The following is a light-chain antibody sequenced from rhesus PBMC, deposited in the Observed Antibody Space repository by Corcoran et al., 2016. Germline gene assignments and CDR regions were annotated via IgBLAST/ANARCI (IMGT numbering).Light chain of an antibody. CDR3: QQYNSAPYS. CDR2: KAS. J-gene: IGKJ2*01. V-gene: IGKV1-21*01. Sequence: DIQMTQSPSSLSASVGDRVTITCRASQGISSWLAWYQQKPGKAPKLLIYKASSLESGVPPRFSGSGAGTDFTLTNSCLQPEDFATYYCQQYNSAPYSFGQGTKVEIK. CDR1: QGISSW.